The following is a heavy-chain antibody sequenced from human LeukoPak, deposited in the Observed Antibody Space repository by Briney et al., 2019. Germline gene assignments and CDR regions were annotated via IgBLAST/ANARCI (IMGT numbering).Heavy chain of an antibody. CDR2: ISWNSGII. CDR3: ARPYDNVTGYLDY. Sequence: GGSLRLSCTASGFTFDDYAMHWVRQAPGKGLEWVSGISWNSGIIGSADSGKGRFTISRDNAKNSLYLQMNSLIPEDTAFYYCARPYDNVTGYLDYWGQGTLVTVSS. J-gene: IGHJ4*02. D-gene: IGHD3-9*01. V-gene: IGHV3-9*01. CDR1: GFTFDDYA.